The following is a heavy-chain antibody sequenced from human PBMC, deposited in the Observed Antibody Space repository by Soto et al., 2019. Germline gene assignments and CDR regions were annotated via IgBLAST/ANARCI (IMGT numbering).Heavy chain of an antibody. J-gene: IGHJ4*02. V-gene: IGHV4-59*01. CDR1: GGSISSYY. CDR2: IYYSGST. Sequence: SETLSLTCTVSGGSISSYYWSRIRQPAGKGLEWIGYIYYSGSTNYNPSLKSRVTISVDTPKNQFSLKLSSVTAADTAVYYCARMRGTYDSSGFDYWGQGTPVTVSS. CDR3: ARMRGTYDSSGFDY. D-gene: IGHD3-22*01.